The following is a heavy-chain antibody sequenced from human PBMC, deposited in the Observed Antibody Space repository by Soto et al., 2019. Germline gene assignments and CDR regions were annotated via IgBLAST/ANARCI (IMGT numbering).Heavy chain of an antibody. CDR2: IIPIFGTA. CDR3: ARGGDYYDSSGYYYGAFDI. V-gene: IGHV1-69*01. Sequence: QVQLVQSGAEVKKPGSSVKVSCKASGGTFSSYAISWARQAPGQGLEWMGGIIPIFGTANYAQKFQGRVTITADESTSTAYMELSSLRSEDTAVYYCARGGDYYDSSGYYYGAFDIWGQGTMVTVSS. CDR1: GGTFSSYA. D-gene: IGHD3-22*01. J-gene: IGHJ3*02.